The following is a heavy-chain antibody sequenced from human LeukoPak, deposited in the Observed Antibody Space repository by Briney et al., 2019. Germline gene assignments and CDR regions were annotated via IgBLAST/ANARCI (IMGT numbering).Heavy chain of an antibody. CDR3: ARAPTWGAWGTYRYDFDS. Sequence: ASVKVSCKASGYTFTSYDINWVRQATGQGLEWMGWMNPNSGNTGYAQKFQGRVTINRNTSTSTAYMELSSLRSEDTAVYYCARAPTWGAWGTYRYDFDSWGQGTLVTVSS. V-gene: IGHV1-8*01. J-gene: IGHJ4*02. D-gene: IGHD3-16*02. CDR2: MNPNSGNT. CDR1: GYTFTSYD.